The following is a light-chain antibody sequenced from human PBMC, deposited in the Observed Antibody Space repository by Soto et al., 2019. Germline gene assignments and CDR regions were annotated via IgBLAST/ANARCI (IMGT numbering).Light chain of an antibody. J-gene: IGLJ1*01. CDR3: SSYTRSRTSYV. Sequence: QSALTQPASVSGSPGQSITISCTGTSSDVGGYNYVSWYQQHPGKAPKLMIYEVSNRPSRVSNRFSGSKSGNTASLTISGIQAQEQAHYSSSSYTRSRTSYVFGTGTKVTV. CDR2: EVS. V-gene: IGLV2-14*01. CDR1: SSDVGGYNY.